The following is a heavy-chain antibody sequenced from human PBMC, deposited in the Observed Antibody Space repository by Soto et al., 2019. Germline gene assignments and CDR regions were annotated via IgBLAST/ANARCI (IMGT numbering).Heavy chain of an antibody. Sequence: GGSLRLSCAASGFTFSSYSMNWVRQAPGKGLEWVSYISSSSSTIYYADFVKGRFTISRDNAKNSLYLQMNSLRDEDTAVYYCARPIYYYDSSGPDAFDIWGQGTMVTVSS. CDR1: GFTFSSYS. V-gene: IGHV3-48*02. J-gene: IGHJ3*02. D-gene: IGHD3-22*01. CDR3: ARPIYYYDSSGPDAFDI. CDR2: ISSSSSTI.